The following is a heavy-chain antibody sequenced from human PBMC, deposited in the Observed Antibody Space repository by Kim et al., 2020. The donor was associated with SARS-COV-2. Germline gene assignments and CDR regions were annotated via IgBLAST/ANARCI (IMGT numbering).Heavy chain of an antibody. CDR2: IWYDGSNK. D-gene: IGHD3-10*01. J-gene: IGHJ6*02. V-gene: IGHV3-33*01. CDR1: GFTFSSYG. CDR3: ARDYYGSGSYRKNYYYYGMDV. Sequence: GGSLRLSCAASGFTFSSYGMHWVRQAPGKGLEWVAVIWYDGSNKYYADSVKGRFTISRDNSKNTLYLQMNSLRAEDTAVYYCARDYYGSGSYRKNYYYYGMDVWGQGTTVTVSS.